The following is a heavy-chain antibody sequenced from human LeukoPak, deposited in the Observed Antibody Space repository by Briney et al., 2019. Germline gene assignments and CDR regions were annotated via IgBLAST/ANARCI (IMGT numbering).Heavy chain of an antibody. V-gene: IGHV3-23*01. CDR1: GFTFSSYS. J-gene: IGHJ5*02. D-gene: IGHD6-19*01. CDR3: ATASSGWNINWFDP. CDR2: ISGSGGST. Sequence: GRSLRLSCAASGFTFSSYSMNWVRQAPGKGLEWVSAISGSGGSTYYADSVKGRFTISRDNSKNTLYLQMNSLRAEDTAVYYCATASSGWNINWFDPWGQGTLVTVSS.